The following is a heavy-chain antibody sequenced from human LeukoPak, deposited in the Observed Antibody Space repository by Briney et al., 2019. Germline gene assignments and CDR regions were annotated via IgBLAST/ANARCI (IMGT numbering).Heavy chain of an antibody. V-gene: IGHV3-74*01. CDR2: ISDGGSTT. CDR1: GFTFSSYW. J-gene: IGHJ4*02. CDR3: SRSAYYDGSGNYYDY. D-gene: IGHD3-22*01. Sequence: GGPLRLSCAASGFTFSSYWMHWVRQAPGKGLVWVSRISDGGSTTTYADSVKGRFTISRDNAKNTLYLQMNGLRAEDTAVYYCSRSAYYDGSGNYYDYWGQGTLVTVSS.